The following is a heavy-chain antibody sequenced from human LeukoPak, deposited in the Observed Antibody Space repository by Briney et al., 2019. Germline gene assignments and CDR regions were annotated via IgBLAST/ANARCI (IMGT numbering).Heavy chain of an antibody. D-gene: IGHD4-17*01. CDR1: GFTFGSYS. Sequence: NPGGSLRLSCAASGFTFGSYSMDWVRQAPGKGLEWVSSISSSSSYIYYADSVKGRFTISRDNAKNSLYLQMNSLRVEDTARYDCAGDNDYGKSVDSDGFDIWGQGTMVTVSS. CDR2: ISSSSSYI. CDR3: AGDNDYGKSVDSDGFDI. J-gene: IGHJ3*02. V-gene: IGHV3-21*01.